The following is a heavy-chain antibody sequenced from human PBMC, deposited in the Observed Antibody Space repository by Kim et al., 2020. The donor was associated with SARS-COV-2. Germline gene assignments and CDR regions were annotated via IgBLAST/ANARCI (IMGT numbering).Heavy chain of an antibody. CDR3: ASGRVGVVPSPVLGLGPFWKYHYMDV. Sequence: SETLSLTCAVFGGSFSDFSWTWIRQSSGKGLEWIGEINQSGSTNYNPSLKSRVTISLDTSRNQFSLKVTSVTAADTAIYYCASGRVGVVPSPVLGLGPFWKYHYMDVWGKGATVTVS. CDR1: GGSFSDFS. D-gene: IGHD3-3*01. V-gene: IGHV4-34*01. CDR2: INQSGST. J-gene: IGHJ6*03.